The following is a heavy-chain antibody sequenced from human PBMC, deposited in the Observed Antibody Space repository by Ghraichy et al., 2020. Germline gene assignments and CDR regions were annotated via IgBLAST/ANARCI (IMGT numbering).Heavy chain of an antibody. J-gene: IGHJ2*01. CDR3: ARGPHRCGGDCPWGFDL. V-gene: IGHV4-31*03. CDR2: IYYSGST. D-gene: IGHD2-21*02. Sequence: SQTLSLTCTVSGGSISSGGYYWSWIRQHPGKGLEWIGYIYYSGSTYYNPSLKSRVTISVDTSKNQFSLKLSSVTAADTAVYYCARGPHRCGGDCPWGFDLWGRGTLVTVSS. CDR1: GGSISSGGYY.